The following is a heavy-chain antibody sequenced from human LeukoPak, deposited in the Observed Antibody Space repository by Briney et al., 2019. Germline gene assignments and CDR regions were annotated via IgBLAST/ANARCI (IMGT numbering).Heavy chain of an antibody. CDR2: ISSSSSYI. Sequence: PGGSLRLSCAASGFTFSSYSMNWVRQAPGEGLEWVSYISSSSSYIYYADSVKGRFTISRDNAKNSLYLQMNSLRAEDTAVYYCARDLYCSSTSCPQADIDYWGQGTLVTVSS. CDR3: ARDLYCSSTSCPQADIDY. J-gene: IGHJ4*02. V-gene: IGHV3-21*01. D-gene: IGHD2-2*01. CDR1: GFTFSSYS.